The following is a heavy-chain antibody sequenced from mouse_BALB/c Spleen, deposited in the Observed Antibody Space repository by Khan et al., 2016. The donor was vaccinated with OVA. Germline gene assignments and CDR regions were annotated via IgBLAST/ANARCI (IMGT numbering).Heavy chain of an antibody. CDR2: INPSNGYT. CDR3: VRDGAYHRSDGWFAY. CDR1: GYTFTSYT. Sequence: QVRLQQSGAELARPGASVKMSCKASGYTFTSYTIHWIKLRPGQGLEWIGYINPSNGYTNYNQKLKDKATLTADKSSTTAYLQLSSLTSDDSAVYNCVRDGAYHRSDGWFAYWGQGTLVTVSA. J-gene: IGHJ3*01. D-gene: IGHD2-14*01. V-gene: IGHV1-4*01.